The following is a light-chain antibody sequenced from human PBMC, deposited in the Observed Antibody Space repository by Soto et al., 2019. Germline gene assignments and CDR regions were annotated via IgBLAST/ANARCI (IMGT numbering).Light chain of an antibody. CDR3: CSYAGSSTF. J-gene: IGLJ1*01. CDR1: SSDVGSYNL. Sequence: QSVLTQPASVSGSPGQSITISCTGTSSDVGSYNLVSWYQQHPGKAPKLMIYEVSKRPSWVSNRFSGSKSGNTASLTISGLQAEDEADYYCCSYAGSSTFFGTGTKVTVL. V-gene: IGLV2-23*02. CDR2: EVS.